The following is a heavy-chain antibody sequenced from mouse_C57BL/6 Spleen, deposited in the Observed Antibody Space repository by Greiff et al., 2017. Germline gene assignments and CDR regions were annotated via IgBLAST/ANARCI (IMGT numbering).Heavy chain of an antibody. D-gene: IGHD2-3*01. CDR2: IDPEDGDT. Sequence: EVQLQQSGAELVRPGASVKLSCTASGFNIKDYYMHWVKQRPEQGLEWIGRIDPEDGDTESAPKFQGKATMTADPSSNTAYLQLSSLTSEDTAVYYCTPHDGYYHDGDYGGQGTTLTVSS. CDR1: GFNIKDYY. V-gene: IGHV14-1*01. CDR3: TPHDGYYHDGDY. J-gene: IGHJ2*01.